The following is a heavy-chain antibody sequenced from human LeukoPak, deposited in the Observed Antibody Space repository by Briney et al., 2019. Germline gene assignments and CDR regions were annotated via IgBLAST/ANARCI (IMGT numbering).Heavy chain of an antibody. CDR3: ARGGSPPEALGDAFDI. CDR2: ISIDGSST. CDR1: GFAFSRHW. D-gene: IGHD1-26*01. J-gene: IGHJ3*02. V-gene: IGHV3-74*01. Sequence: PGGSLRLSCAAAGFAFSRHWTHWVRQAPGKGLVWVSRISIDGSSTIYADSVKGRFTISRDNAKTTVFLQMNSLRAEDTAVYYCARGGSPPEALGDAFDIWGQGTMVTVSS.